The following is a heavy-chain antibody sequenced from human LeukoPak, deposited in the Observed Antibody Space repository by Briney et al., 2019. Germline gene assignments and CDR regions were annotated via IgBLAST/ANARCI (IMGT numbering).Heavy chain of an antibody. J-gene: IGHJ5*02. D-gene: IGHD5-12*01. CDR1: GGSFGGSFSGYY. CDR3: ARGRGWGFDP. Sequence: PSDTLSLTCAVYGGSFGGSFSGYYWSWIRQPPGKGLEWIGEINHSGSTNYSPSLKSRVTISIDTSKNWFSLNLSPVTAADPAVYYCARGRGWGFDPWGQGTLVTVSS. V-gene: IGHV4-34*01. CDR2: INHSGST.